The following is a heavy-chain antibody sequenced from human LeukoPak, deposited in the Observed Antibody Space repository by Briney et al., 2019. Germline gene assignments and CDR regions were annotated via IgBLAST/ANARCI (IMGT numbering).Heavy chain of an antibody. Sequence: ASVKVSCKASGGTFSSYAISWVRQALGQGLEWMGGIIPIFGTANYAQKFQGRVTITADESTSTAYMELSSLRSEDTAVYYCAREVPTLGAFDIWGQGTMVTVSS. CDR2: IIPIFGTA. J-gene: IGHJ3*02. CDR1: GGTFSSYA. CDR3: AREVPTLGAFDI. D-gene: IGHD1-1*01. V-gene: IGHV1-69*13.